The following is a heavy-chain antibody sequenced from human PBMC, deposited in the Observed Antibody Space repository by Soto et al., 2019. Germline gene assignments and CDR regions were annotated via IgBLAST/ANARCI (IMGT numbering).Heavy chain of an antibody. CDR1: GYTFTGYY. CDR3: VRDEGRAVAGQGGIDY. J-gene: IGHJ4*02. Sequence: QVQLVQSGAEVKKPGASVKVSCKASGYTFTGYYMHWVRQAPGQGLEWMGWINPNSGGTNYAQKFQGWVTMTRDTSISTAYMELSRLRSDDTAVYYCVRDEGRAVAGQGGIDYWGQGTLVTVSS. D-gene: IGHD6-19*01. CDR2: INPNSGGT. V-gene: IGHV1-2*04.